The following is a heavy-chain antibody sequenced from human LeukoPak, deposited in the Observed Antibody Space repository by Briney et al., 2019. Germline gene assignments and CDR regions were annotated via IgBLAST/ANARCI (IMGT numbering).Heavy chain of an antibody. CDR3: ARDLGIPTSPFDY. J-gene: IGHJ4*02. V-gene: IGHV3-43*02. D-gene: IGHD3-16*01. CDR2: ISADGFRT. CDR1: GFTFDYYA. Sequence: PGGSLRLSCSVSGFTFDYYAMHWVRHAPGTGLEWVSLISADGFRTNYADPVKGRFTISRDNSKNSLFLQMNSLRSEDTAFYFCARDLGIPTSPFDYWGLGTLVTVSS.